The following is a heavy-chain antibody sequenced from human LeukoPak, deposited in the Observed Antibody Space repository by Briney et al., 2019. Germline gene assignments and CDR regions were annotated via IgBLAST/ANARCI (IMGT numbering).Heavy chain of an antibody. Sequence: GGSLRLSCAASGFTFDDYGMSWVRQAPGKGLEWVSGINWNGGSTGYADSVKGRFAISRDNAKNSLYLQMNSLRAEDTALHYCARVGYCSSTSCSRYYYYMDVWGKGTTVTVSS. CDR1: GFTFDDYG. CDR2: INWNGGST. J-gene: IGHJ6*03. D-gene: IGHD2-2*03. CDR3: ARVGYCSSTSCSRYYYYMDV. V-gene: IGHV3-20*04.